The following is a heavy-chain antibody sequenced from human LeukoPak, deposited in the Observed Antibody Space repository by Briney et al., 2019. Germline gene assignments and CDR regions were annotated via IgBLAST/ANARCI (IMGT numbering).Heavy chain of an antibody. CDR3: ARVGYSSSWFSPRISFNWFDP. J-gene: IGHJ5*02. CDR2: IYYSGST. D-gene: IGHD6-13*01. Sequence: PSETLSLTCTVSGASVNSGNYYWAWIRQPPGKGLEWIGSIYYSGSTYYNSSLKSRVTISVDTSRNQFSLKLSSVTAADTAVYYCARVGYSSSWFSPRISFNWFDPWGQGTLVTVSS. V-gene: IGHV4-39*07. CDR1: GASVNSGNYY.